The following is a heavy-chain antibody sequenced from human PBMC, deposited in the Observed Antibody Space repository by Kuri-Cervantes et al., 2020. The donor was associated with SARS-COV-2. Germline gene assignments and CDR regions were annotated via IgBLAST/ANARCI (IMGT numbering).Heavy chain of an antibody. Sequence: GGSLRLSCAASGFTFDDYAMHWVRQAPGKGLEWVSGISWNSGSIGYADSVRGRFTISRHNSKNTLYLQMNSLRAEDTAVYYCARGRTVVVAAENWFDPWGQGTLVTASS. V-gene: IGHV3-9*01. CDR2: ISWNSGSI. CDR1: GFTFDDYA. CDR3: ARGRTVVVAAENWFDP. J-gene: IGHJ5*02. D-gene: IGHD2-15*01.